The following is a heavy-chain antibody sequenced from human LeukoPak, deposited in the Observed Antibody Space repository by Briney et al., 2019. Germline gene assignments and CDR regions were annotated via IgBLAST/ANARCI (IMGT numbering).Heavy chain of an antibody. CDR1: GFTFNSFA. J-gene: IGHJ5*02. CDR3: AKAGGTTVVTPYNWFDP. Sequence: GGSLRLSCAASGFTFNSFAMTWVRQSPGKGLEWVSAISGSGEGTYHADSVKGRFTISRDNSKNTLYLQMNSLRAEDTAVYYCAKAGGTTVVTPYNWFDPWGQGTLVTVSS. CDR2: ISGSGEGT. V-gene: IGHV3-23*01. D-gene: IGHD4-23*01.